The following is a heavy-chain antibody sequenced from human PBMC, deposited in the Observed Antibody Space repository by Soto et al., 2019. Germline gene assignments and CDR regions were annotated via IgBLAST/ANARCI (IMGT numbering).Heavy chain of an antibody. CDR1: GFTFSSYA. Sequence: GGSLRLSCAASGFTFSSYAMSWVLQAPGKGLEWVSAISGSGGSTYYADSVKGRFTISRDNSKNTLYLQMNSLRAEDTAVYYCAKGPNIVVVVAATNNWFDPWGQGTLVTVSS. CDR3: AKGPNIVVVVAATNNWFDP. V-gene: IGHV3-23*01. D-gene: IGHD2-15*01. J-gene: IGHJ5*02. CDR2: ISGSGGST.